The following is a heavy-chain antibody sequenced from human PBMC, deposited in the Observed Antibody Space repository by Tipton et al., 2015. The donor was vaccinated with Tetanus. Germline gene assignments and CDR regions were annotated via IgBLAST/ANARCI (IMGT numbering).Heavy chain of an antibody. CDR3: AREVPAAGHFDS. D-gene: IGHD2-2*01. V-gene: IGHV4-59*01. Sequence: GLVKPSETLSLTCTVSRGSISGSYWNWIRQPPGKGLEWIGYVYYNGNTHYNPALKSRVTISVDTSKNQFSLKLSSVTAADTAIYYCAREVPAAGHFDSWGQGTLVTVSS. CDR2: VYYNGNT. CDR1: RGSISGSY. J-gene: IGHJ4*02.